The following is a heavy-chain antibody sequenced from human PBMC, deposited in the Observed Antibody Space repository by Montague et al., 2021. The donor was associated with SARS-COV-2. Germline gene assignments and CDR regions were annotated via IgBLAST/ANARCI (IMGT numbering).Heavy chain of an antibody. CDR1: EFTFSDYS. CDR3: AREEGTGWYPL. D-gene: IGHD6-19*01. V-gene: IGHV3-48*03. J-gene: IGHJ4*02. CDR2: ISSSGSTT. Sequence: SLRLSCAASEFTFSDYSMNWVRQAPGKGLEWVSYISSSGSTTYYADSVKGRFTISRDNAKNSLYLQMNSLRADDTAVYYCAREEGTGWYPLWGQGSLVTVSS.